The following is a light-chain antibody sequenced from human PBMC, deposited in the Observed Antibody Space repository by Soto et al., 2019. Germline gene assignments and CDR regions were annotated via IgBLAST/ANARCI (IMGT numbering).Light chain of an antibody. V-gene: IGKV2-28*01. CDR2: LGS. J-gene: IGKJ1*01. Sequence: DSVMTQSPLSLPVTPGEPASISCRSSQSLLHSDGYNYLDWYLQKPGQSPQLLICLGSNRASGVTDRFSGSGSGTDFTLTISRVEAEDFGVYFCMQALQTPWTFGQGTQVDVK. CDR3: MQALQTPWT. CDR1: QSLLHSDGYNY.